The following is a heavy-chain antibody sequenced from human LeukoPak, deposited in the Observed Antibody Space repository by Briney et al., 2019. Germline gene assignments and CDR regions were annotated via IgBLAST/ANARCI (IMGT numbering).Heavy chain of an antibody. J-gene: IGHJ5*02. D-gene: IGHD2-2*01. CDR3: ARAVDGYCYSANCLYNWFDP. CDR2: IYTSGST. CDR1: SGSISSGNFY. V-gene: IGHV4-61*02. Sequence: SETLSLTCTVSSGSISSGNFYWSWIRQPAGKGLEWIGRIYTSGSTNYNPSLKSRVTISVDTSKNQFSLKLSSVTAADTAVYYCARAVDGYCYSANCLYNWFDPWGQGTLVTVSS.